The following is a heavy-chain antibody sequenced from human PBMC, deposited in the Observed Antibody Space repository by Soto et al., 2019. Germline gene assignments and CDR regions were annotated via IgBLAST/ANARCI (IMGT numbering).Heavy chain of an antibody. CDR2: IRSKANSYAT. J-gene: IGHJ4*02. Sequence: PGGSLRLSCAASGFTFSGSAMHWVRQASGKGLEWVGRIRSKANSYATAYAASVKGRFTISRDDSKNTAYLQMNSLKTEDTAVYYCTRPKYSDSNGYYLWGQGTLVTVSS. D-gene: IGHD3-22*01. CDR1: GFTFSGSA. V-gene: IGHV3-73*01. CDR3: TRPKYSDSNGYYL.